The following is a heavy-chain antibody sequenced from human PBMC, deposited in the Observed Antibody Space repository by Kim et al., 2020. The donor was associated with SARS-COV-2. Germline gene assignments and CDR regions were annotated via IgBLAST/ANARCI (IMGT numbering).Heavy chain of an antibody. CDR1: GDSINTYY. V-gene: IGHV4-59*08. CDR2: THYSGSI. Sequence: SETLSLTCTVSGDSINTYYWSWIRQPPGKGLEWIAYTHYSGSINYNPSLKSRVTISIDTSKNQLSLTLTSVTAADTVVYYCARHYASGTYPLDYWGQGTLVTVSS. CDR3: ARHYASGTYPLDY. D-gene: IGHD3-10*01. J-gene: IGHJ4*02.